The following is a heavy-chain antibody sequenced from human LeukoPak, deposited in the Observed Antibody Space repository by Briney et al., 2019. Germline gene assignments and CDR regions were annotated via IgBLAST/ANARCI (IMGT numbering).Heavy chain of an antibody. CDR1: GYTFTNSW. CDR3: ARQSLGRRAGYYYVSPDS. V-gene: IGHV5-51*01. Sequence: GESLKISCKGSGYTFTNSWIAWVRQMPGKGLEWMGIVFPGDSETRYSPSFQGQVTISADKSISTAYLQWSSLNASDTAMYFCARQSLGRRAGYYYVSPDSWGQGTLVTVSS. D-gene: IGHD3-22*01. CDR2: VFPGDSET. J-gene: IGHJ5*01.